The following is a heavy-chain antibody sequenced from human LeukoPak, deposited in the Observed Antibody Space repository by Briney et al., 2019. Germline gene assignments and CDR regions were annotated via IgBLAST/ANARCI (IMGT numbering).Heavy chain of an antibody. CDR3: ARGGESYSDY. D-gene: IGHD2-21*01. Sequence: SETLSLTCTVSGGSISGCYWTWIRQPVGKGLEWIGRLDPSGSTNYNPSLNSRVTMSVDTSKNQFSLKLTSVTAADTAVYYCARGGESYSDYWGQGTLVTVSS. J-gene: IGHJ4*02. CDR1: GGSISGCY. V-gene: IGHV4-4*07. CDR2: LDPSGST.